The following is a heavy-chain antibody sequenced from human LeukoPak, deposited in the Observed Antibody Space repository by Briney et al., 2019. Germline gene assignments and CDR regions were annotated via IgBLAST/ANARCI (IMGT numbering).Heavy chain of an antibody. V-gene: IGHV3-7*03. J-gene: IGHJ4*02. Sequence: GGSLRLSCAASGFTFSNYWMDWVRQSPGKGLEWVANIKEDGSDKYYVDSVKGRFTISRDNAKNSLYLQMNSLRAEDAAVYYCARNSGWFRFDYWGQGTLVTVSS. CDR1: GFTFSNYW. D-gene: IGHD6-19*01. CDR3: ARNSGWFRFDY. CDR2: IKEDGSDK.